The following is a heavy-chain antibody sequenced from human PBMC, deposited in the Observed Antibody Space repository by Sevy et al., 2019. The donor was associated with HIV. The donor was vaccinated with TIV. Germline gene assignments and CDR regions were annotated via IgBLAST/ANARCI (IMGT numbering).Heavy chain of an antibody. D-gene: IGHD5-18*01. CDR1: GGTFSSYA. J-gene: IGHJ6*03. CDR2: IIPIFGTA. V-gene: IGHV1-69*13. CDR3: ARGGDTAMVTRYYYMDV. Sequence: ASVKVSCKASGGTFSSYAISWVRQAPGQGLEWMGGIIPIFGTANYAQKFQGRVTITADESTSTAYMELSSLRSEDTAVYYCARGGDTAMVTRYYYMDVWGKGTTVTVSS.